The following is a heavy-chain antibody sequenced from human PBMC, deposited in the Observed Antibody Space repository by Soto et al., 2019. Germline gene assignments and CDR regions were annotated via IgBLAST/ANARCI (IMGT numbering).Heavy chain of an antibody. CDR3: AKGGAITIFGVAKFDY. D-gene: IGHD3-3*01. Sequence: EVQLLESGGGLVQPGGSLRLSCAASGFTFSRYAMSWVRQAPGKGLEWVSAISGSGGSTYYADSVKGRFTISRDNSKNTRYLQMNSLGAEDTAVYYCAKGGAITIFGVAKFDYWGQGTLVTVSS. J-gene: IGHJ4*02. CDR1: GFTFSRYA. V-gene: IGHV3-23*01. CDR2: ISGSGGST.